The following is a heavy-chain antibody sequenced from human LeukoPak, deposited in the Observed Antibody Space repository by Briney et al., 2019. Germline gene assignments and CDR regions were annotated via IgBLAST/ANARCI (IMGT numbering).Heavy chain of an antibody. V-gene: IGHV3-23*01. J-gene: IGHJ4*02. CDR1: GFTFSSYA. CDR3: AKGIDSRSLFDY. Sequence: GGSLRLSCAVSGFTFSSYAMSWVRQAPGKGQEWVSAINGNGGSTYYTDSVKGRFVISRDNTKNTLYLQRNSLRAEDTAVYYCAKGIDSRSLFDYWGQGTLVTVSS. D-gene: IGHD6-6*01. CDR2: INGNGGST.